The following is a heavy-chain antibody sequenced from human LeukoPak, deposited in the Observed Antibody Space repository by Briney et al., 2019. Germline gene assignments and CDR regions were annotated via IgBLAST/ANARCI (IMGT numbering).Heavy chain of an antibody. CDR3: ARGSGYFDWLSPYYYDGMDV. CDR1: GYTFTGYY. CDR2: INPNSGGR. D-gene: IGHD3-9*01. V-gene: IGHV1-2*02. J-gene: IGHJ6*02. Sequence: ASVNVSCKASGYTFTGYYMDWVRQAPGQGLEWMGWINPNSGGRNYAQKIQGRVTMTRDTSISTAYMELSRLRSDDTAVYYCARGSGYFDWLSPYYYDGMDVWGQGTTVTVSS.